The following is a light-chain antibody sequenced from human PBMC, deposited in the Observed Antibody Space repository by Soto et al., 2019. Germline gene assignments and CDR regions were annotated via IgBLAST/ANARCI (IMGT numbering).Light chain of an antibody. CDR2: DDN. Sequence: QSVLTQPPSVSVAPGQTVSISCSGSGSNIGSYSVSWYQPLPGTAPKLLIYDDNKRPSGIPDRFSGSKSGTSATLGITGLQTGDEADYYCATWDRILSVVVFGGGTKLTVL. V-gene: IGLV1-51*01. J-gene: IGLJ2*01. CDR1: GSNIGSYS. CDR3: ATWDRILSVVV.